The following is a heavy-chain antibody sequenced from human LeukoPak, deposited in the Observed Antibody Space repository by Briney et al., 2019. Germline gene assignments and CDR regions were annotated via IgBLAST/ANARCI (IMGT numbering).Heavy chain of an antibody. CDR3: ARERAYYDILTGYSTHTYYGMDV. J-gene: IGHJ6*02. Sequence: PSETLSLTCAVYGGSFSGYYWSWIRQPPGKGLEWIGEINHSGSTNYNPSLKSRVTISVDTSKNQFSLKLSSVTAADTAVYYCARERAYYDILTGYSTHTYYGMDVWGQGTTVTVSS. CDR2: INHSGST. V-gene: IGHV4-34*01. CDR1: GGSFSGYY. D-gene: IGHD3-9*01.